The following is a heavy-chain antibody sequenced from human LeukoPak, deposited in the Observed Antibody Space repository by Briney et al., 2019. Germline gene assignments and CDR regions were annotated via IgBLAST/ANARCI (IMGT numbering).Heavy chain of an antibody. V-gene: IGHV1-2*02. CDR2: INPNSGGT. Sequence: ASVKVSCKAFGYTFTGYYLHWVRQAPGQGLEWMGYINPNSGGTIYAQKFQGSVTMTRDTSITTVYMELSGLGSDDTAVYYCARERADCSGAGCSAHNFDYWGQGALVTVSS. J-gene: IGHJ4*02. CDR3: ARERADCSGAGCSAHNFDY. D-gene: IGHD2-15*01. CDR1: GYTFTGYY.